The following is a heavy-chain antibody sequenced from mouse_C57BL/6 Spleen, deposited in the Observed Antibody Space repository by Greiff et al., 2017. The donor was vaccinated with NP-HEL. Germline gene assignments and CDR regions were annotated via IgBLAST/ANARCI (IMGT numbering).Heavy chain of an antibody. CDR2: IDPNSGGT. CDR1: GYTFTSYW. D-gene: IGHD1-1*01. V-gene: IGHV1-72*01. CDR3: ARWVVATNYYAMDY. Sequence: QVQLKQSGAELVKPGASVKLSCKASGYTFTSYWMHWVKQRPGRGLEWIGRIDPNSGGTKYNEKFKSKATLTVDKPSSTAYMQLSSLTSEDSAVYYCARWVVATNYYAMDYWGQGTSVTVSS. J-gene: IGHJ4*01.